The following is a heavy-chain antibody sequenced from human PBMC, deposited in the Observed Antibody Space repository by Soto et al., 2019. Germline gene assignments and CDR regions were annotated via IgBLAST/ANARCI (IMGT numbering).Heavy chain of an antibody. V-gene: IGHV4-39*01. D-gene: IGHD6-19*01. Sequence: SETLSLSCTVSGGSISSSSYYWGWIRQPPGKGLEWIGSIYYSGSTYYNPSLKSRVTISVDTSKNQFSLKLSSVTAADTAVYYCARPSSGWIHNFDYWGQGTLVTVSS. CDR3: ARPSSGWIHNFDY. CDR2: IYYSGST. J-gene: IGHJ4*02. CDR1: GGSISSSSYY.